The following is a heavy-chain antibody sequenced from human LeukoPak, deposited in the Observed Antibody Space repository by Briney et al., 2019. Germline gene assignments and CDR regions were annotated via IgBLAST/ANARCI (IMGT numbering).Heavy chain of an antibody. CDR3: AKELDSSGYFDY. V-gene: IGHV3-7*05. D-gene: IGHD3-22*01. J-gene: IGHJ4*02. CDR2: INQDGSEK. Sequence: GGSLRLSCAASGFTFSRYWMSWVRQAPGKGLEWVANINQDGSEKYYVDSVKGRFTISRDNAKNSLYLQTNSLRAEDTAVYYCAKELDSSGYFDYWGQGTLVTVSS. CDR1: GFTFSRYW.